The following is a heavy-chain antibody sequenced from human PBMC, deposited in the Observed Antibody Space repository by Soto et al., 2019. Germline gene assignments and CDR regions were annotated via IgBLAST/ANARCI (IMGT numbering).Heavy chain of an antibody. CDR1: GYSFTSYW. CDR2: IYPGDSDT. V-gene: IGHV5-51*01. Sequence: VESLKISCKGSGYSFTSYWIGWVRQMPGKGLEWMGIIYPGDSDTRYSPSFQGQVTISADKSISTAYLQWSSLKASDTAMYYCASSTVTTLPYYYYGMDVWGQGTTVTVSS. CDR3: ASSTVTTLPYYYYGMDV. D-gene: IGHD4-17*01. J-gene: IGHJ6*02.